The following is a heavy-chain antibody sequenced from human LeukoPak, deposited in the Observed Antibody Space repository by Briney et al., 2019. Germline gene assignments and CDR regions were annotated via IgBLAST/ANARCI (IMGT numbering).Heavy chain of an antibody. CDR3: ARGSGVGYRYGYDYYGMDV. CDR2: TNSDGSIT. Sequence: GGSLRLSCAASEFTFSVYWKHWVRQAPGKGLVWVSRTNSDGSITSYANSVKGRFTISRDNGKNTLYLQMNSLRAEDTAVYYCARGSGVGYRYGYDYYGMDVWGQGTTVTVSS. D-gene: IGHD5-18*01. V-gene: IGHV3-74*01. CDR1: EFTFSVYW. J-gene: IGHJ6*02.